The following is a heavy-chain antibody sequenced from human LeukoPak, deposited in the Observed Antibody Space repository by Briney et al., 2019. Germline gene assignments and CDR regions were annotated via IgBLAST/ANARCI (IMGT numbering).Heavy chain of an antibody. Sequence: SETLSLTCAAYGGSFSGYYWSWIRQPPGKGLEWIGEINHSGSTNYNPSLKSRVTISVDTSKNQFSLKLSSVTAADTAVYYCRLGAAAGTIGEYRDYWGQGTLVTVSS. CDR1: GGSFSGYY. CDR3: RLGAAAGTIGEYRDY. D-gene: IGHD6-13*01. V-gene: IGHV4-34*01. CDR2: INHSGST. J-gene: IGHJ4*02.